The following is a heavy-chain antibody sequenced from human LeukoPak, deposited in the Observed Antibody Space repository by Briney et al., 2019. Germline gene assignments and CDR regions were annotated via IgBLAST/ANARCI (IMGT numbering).Heavy chain of an antibody. CDR1: GFTFSSYA. Sequence: TGGSLRLSCAASGFTFSSYAMSWVRQAPGKGLEWVSAISGSGGSTYYADSVKGRFTISRDNSKNTLYLQMNSLRAEDTAVYYCAIGAMATTDPDSPLDYWGQGTLVTVYS. J-gene: IGHJ4*02. V-gene: IGHV3-23*01. CDR3: AIGAMATTDPDSPLDY. D-gene: IGHD5-24*01. CDR2: ISGSGGST.